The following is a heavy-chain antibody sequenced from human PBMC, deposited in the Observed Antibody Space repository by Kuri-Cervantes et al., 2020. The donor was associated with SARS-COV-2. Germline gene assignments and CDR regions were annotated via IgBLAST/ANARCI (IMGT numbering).Heavy chain of an antibody. CDR1: GYTFTSCA. Sequence: ASVKVSCKASGYTFTSCAMNWVRQAPGQGLEWMGWINTNTGNPTYAQSFTGRFVFSMDTSVSTAYLQISSLKAEDTAVYYCARGGNVLRFLDWFDPWGQGTLVTVSS. J-gene: IGHJ5*02. CDR2: INTNTGNP. CDR3: ARGGNVLRFLDWFDP. D-gene: IGHD3-3*01. V-gene: IGHV7-4-1*02.